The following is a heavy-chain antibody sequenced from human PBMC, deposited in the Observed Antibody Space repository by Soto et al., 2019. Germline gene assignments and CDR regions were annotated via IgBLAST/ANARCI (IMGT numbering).Heavy chain of an antibody. D-gene: IGHD2-21*02. CDR3: ASDRDPYYYYYGMDV. Sequence: ASVKVSCKASGYTFTSYAMHWVRQAPGQRLEWMGWINAGSGNTKYSQKFQGRVTITRDTSASTAYMELSSLRSEDTAVYYCASDRDPYYYYYGMDVWGQGTTVTVSS. CDR1: GYTFTSYA. J-gene: IGHJ6*02. V-gene: IGHV1-3*01. CDR2: INAGSGNT.